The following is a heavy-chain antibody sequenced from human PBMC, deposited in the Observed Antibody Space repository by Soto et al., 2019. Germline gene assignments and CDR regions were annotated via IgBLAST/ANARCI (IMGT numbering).Heavy chain of an antibody. CDR3: ARYTGYGSFPVLFDY. D-gene: IGHD5-12*01. CDR2: IYPGDSDT. CDR1: GYSFTSYW. J-gene: IGHJ4*02. Sequence: GESLKISCKGSGYSFTSYWIGWVRQMPGKGLEWMGIIYPGDSDTRYSPSFQGQVTISADKSISTAYLQWSSLKASDTAMYYCARYTGYGSFPVLFDYWGQGTLVTVSS. V-gene: IGHV5-51*01.